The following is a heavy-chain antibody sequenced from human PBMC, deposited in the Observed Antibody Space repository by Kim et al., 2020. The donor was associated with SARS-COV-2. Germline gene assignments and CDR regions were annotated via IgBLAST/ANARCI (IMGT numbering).Heavy chain of an antibody. Sequence: SVKVSCKASGSTSRNYAISWVRQAPGQGLEWMGVIIPVFGTANYAQNFQDRLTITVDESRNTAYMELSSLRSDDTAVFYCAYTQDVVVVVAADYYFDYWGQGTLVTVSS. J-gene: IGHJ4*02. CDR2: IIPVFGTA. CDR3: AYTQDVVVVVAADYYFDY. CDR1: GSTSRNYA. V-gene: IGHV1-69*13. D-gene: IGHD2-15*01.